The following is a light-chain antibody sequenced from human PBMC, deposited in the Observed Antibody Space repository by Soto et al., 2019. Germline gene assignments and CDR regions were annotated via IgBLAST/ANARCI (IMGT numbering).Light chain of an antibody. CDR3: SSYTISTTYV. J-gene: IGLJ1*01. CDR2: DVS. V-gene: IGLV2-14*03. Sequence: QSVLTQPASVSGSPGQSITISCTGTSSDVGAYNCVSWYQHHPGKAPKLMIYDVSNRPSGISNRFSGSKSCTTASLTISGLQAEDEADYYCSSYTISTTYVFGTGTKLTVL. CDR1: SSDVGAYNC.